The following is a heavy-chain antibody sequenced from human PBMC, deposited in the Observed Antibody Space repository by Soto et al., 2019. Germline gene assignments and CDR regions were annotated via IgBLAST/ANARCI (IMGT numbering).Heavy chain of an antibody. CDR3: AKGLGWHYGSGSYKEHDAFDI. CDR2: ISGSGGST. CDR1: GFTFSSYA. V-gene: IGHV3-23*01. Sequence: GGSLRLSCAASGFTFSSYAMSWVRQAPGKGLEWVSAISGSGGSTYYADSVKGRFTISRDNSKNTQYLQMNSLRAEDTAVYYCAKGLGWHYGSGSYKEHDAFDIWGQGTMVTVAS. J-gene: IGHJ3*02. D-gene: IGHD3-10*01.